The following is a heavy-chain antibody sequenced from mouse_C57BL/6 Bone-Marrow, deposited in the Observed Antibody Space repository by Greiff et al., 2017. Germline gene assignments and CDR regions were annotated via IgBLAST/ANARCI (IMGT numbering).Heavy chain of an antibody. CDR3: ARDQGIYYGNFYFDY. Sequence: EVQLQESGGGLVKPGGSLKLSCAASGFTFSSYAMSWVRQTPEKRLEWVATISDGGSYTYYPDNVKGRFTISRDNAKNNLYLQRSHLKSEDTAMYYCARDQGIYYGNFYFDYWGQGTTLTVSS. D-gene: IGHD2-1*01. J-gene: IGHJ2*01. CDR1: GFTFSSYA. CDR2: ISDGGSYT. V-gene: IGHV5-4*01.